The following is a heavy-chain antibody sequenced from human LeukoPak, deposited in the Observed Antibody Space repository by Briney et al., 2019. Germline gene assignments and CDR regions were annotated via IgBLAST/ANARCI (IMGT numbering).Heavy chain of an antibody. V-gene: IGHV4-38-2*02. CDR2: IYHSGST. J-gene: IGHJ6*03. CDR1: GYSISSGYY. CDR3: AGPSGRYYYYMDV. Sequence: PSETLSLTCTVSGYSISSGYYWGWIRQPPGKGLEWIGSIYHSGSTYYNPSLKSRVTISVDTSKNQFSLKLSSVTAADTAVYYCAGPSGRYYYYMDVWGKGTTVTVSS.